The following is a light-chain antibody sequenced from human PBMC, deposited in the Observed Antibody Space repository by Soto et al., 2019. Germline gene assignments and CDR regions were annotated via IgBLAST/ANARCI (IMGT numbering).Light chain of an antibody. J-gene: IGKJ5*01. CDR3: QYYGSSVPSIT. Sequence: VLTQSPGTLSLSPGERATLSCRASQSVSSSNVAWYQQKPGQAPRLLIHGAYSRATGIPDRFSGSGSGTDFTLTISKLEPEDFVLYYCQYYGSSVPSITFGQGTRLETK. V-gene: IGKV3-20*01. CDR2: GAY. CDR1: QSVSSSN.